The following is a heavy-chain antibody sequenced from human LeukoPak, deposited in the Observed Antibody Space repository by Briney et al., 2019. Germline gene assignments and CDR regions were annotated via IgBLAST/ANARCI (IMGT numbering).Heavy chain of an antibody. Sequence: PSETLSLTCTVSGGSVSSGSYYWSWIRQPPGKGLEWMGYIYYSGSTNYNPSLKSRVTISVDTSKNQFSLKLSSVTAADTAVYYCARMRELTYYYDSSGYYPSYYFDYWGQGTLVTVSS. D-gene: IGHD3-22*01. CDR2: IYYSGST. CDR3: ARMRELTYYYDSSGYYPSYYFDY. J-gene: IGHJ4*02. V-gene: IGHV4-61*01. CDR1: GGSVSSGSYY.